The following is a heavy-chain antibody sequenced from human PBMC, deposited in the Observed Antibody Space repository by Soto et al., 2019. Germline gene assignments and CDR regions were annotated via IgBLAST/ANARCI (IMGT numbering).Heavy chain of an antibody. V-gene: IGHV4-4*02. CDR1: GGSFTSNNW. D-gene: IGHD5-12*01. J-gene: IGHJ4*02. CDR3: ASRDPGNSVDY. CDR2: IYRTGST. Sequence: LSLTCAVSGGSFTSNNWWTWVRQPPGQGLEWIGEIYRTGSTNYNPSLKSRVTISLDKSENQFSLKVTSLTAADTAVYYCASRDPGNSVDYWGQGTLVTAPQ.